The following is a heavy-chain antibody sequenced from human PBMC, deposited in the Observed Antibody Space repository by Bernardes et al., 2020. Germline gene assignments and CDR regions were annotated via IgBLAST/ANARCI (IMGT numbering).Heavy chain of an antibody. CDR2: ISGSGSST. V-gene: IGHV3-23*01. CDR1: GFSFKTYA. D-gene: IGHD3-16*01. J-gene: IGHJ6*03. CDR3: ARDGGGLYYFYYCMDV. Sequence: GGSLRLSRAASGFSFKTYAMSWVRQAPGKGLEWVSVISGSGSSTDYADSVKGRFTISRDNSKNTLYLQLNSLRAEDTAVYYCARDGGGLYYFYYCMDVWGKGTAVTVSS.